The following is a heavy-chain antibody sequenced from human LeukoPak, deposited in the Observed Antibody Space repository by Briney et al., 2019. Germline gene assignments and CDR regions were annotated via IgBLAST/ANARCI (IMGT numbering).Heavy chain of an antibody. J-gene: IGHJ5*01. D-gene: IGHD5-12*01. V-gene: IGHV4-34*01. CDR3: ARHGYSDYGIDS. CDR2: INHSGST. Sequence: SETLSLTCAVYGGSFSGYYWSWIRQPPGKGLEWIGEINHSGSTHYNPALKSRLTISADMSKNQFALKMSSVTAADTAVYYCARHGYSDYGIDSWGQGTLVTVSS. CDR1: GGSFSGYY.